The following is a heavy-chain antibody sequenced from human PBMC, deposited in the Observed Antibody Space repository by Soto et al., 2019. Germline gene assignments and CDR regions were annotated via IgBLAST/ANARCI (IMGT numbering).Heavy chain of an antibody. V-gene: IGHV6-1*01. CDR2: AYYRSKWYN. CDR3: ARDPVGGSRSYAFDI. J-gene: IGHJ3*02. Sequence: SESIPRSYARFSGSAASGSSARMLIPECPSRRLHRPGRAYYRSKWYNDYAVSVKSRITINPDTSKNQFSLQLNSVTPEDTAVYYCARDPVGGSRSYAFDIWGQGTRVTVSS. CDR1: SGSAASGSSA. D-gene: IGHD1-26*01.